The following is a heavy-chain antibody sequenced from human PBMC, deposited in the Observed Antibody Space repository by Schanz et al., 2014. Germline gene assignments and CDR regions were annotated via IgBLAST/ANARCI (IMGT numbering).Heavy chain of an antibody. D-gene: IGHD6-13*01. V-gene: IGHV3-30*04. CDR2: ITYDGSNT. CDR1: GFTMITYA. Sequence: VQLVESGGGVVQPGRSLRLSCAASGFTMITYAMHWVRQPPGKGLEWVAIITYDGSNTYHADSVKGRFTISRDNSKNTLYLQMNSLRAEDTAVYYCARDRQQLVGRIGYYYGMDVWGQGTTVTVSS. J-gene: IGHJ6*02. CDR3: ARDRQQLVGRIGYYYGMDV.